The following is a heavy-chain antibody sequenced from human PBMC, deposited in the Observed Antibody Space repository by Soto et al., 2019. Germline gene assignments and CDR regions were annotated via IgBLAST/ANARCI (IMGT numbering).Heavy chain of an antibody. Sequence: GGSLRLSCAASGFTFSSYAMNWVRQAPGKGLEWVSGISGSGAGTYYADSVKGRFTISRDNSKNTLYLQMNSLRAEDTAVYYCAKVTHGIPGTDFDYWGQGTLVTVSS. CDR2: ISGSGAGT. V-gene: IGHV3-23*01. CDR1: GFTFSSYA. D-gene: IGHD2-8*02. J-gene: IGHJ4*02. CDR3: AKVTHGIPGTDFDY.